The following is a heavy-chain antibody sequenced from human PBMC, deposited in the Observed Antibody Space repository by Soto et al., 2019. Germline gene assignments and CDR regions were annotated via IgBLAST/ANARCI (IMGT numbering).Heavy chain of an antibody. CDR3: ARDLYCSGGSCFSYGMDV. CDR1: GFTFSSEA. Sequence: PGVSPRLSFAASGFTFSSEAMHWVRQAPGKGLEWVAVISYDGSNKYYADSVKGRFTISRDNSKNTLYLQMNSLRAEDTAVYYCARDLYCSGGSCFSYGMDVWGQGTTVTVSS. V-gene: IGHV3-30-3*01. D-gene: IGHD2-15*01. CDR2: ISYDGSNK. J-gene: IGHJ6*02.